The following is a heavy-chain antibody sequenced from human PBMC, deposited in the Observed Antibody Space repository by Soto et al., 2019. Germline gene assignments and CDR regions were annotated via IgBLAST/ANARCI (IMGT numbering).Heavy chain of an antibody. CDR2: ISGSSTYI. CDR3: ARAPSDLWAPDQYFQH. Sequence: EVQLVESGGGLVKPGGSLRLSCAASGFTFSAYSMNWVRQTPEKGLEWVSSISGSSTYIYYADSVKGRFTISRDNAKKSLYMQMDSMRAEETAVYYCARAPSDLWAPDQYFQHWGQGTLVTVSS. CDR1: GFTFSAYS. D-gene: IGHD3-3*01. J-gene: IGHJ1*01. V-gene: IGHV3-21*01.